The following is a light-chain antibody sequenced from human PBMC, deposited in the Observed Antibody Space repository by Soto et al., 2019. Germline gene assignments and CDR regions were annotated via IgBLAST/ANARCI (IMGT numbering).Light chain of an antibody. CDR3: QQRSNWPWT. CDR2: DAS. Sequence: EIVLTQSPATLSLSPGERATLSCRASQSVSSYLAWYQQNPGQAPRLLIYDASNRATGIPARFSGSGSGTDSTLTISSLEPEDFAVYYCQQRSNWPWTFGQGTKVEIK. J-gene: IGKJ1*01. V-gene: IGKV3-11*01. CDR1: QSVSSY.